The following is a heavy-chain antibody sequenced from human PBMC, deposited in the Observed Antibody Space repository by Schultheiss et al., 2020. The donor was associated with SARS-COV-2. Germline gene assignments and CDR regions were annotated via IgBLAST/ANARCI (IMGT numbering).Heavy chain of an antibody. V-gene: IGHV3-33*05. D-gene: IGHD2-2*02. CDR1: GFTFSSYG. CDR2: ISYDGSNK. Sequence: GGSLRLSCAASGFTFSSYGMHWVRQAPGKGLEWVAVISYDGSNKYYADSVKGRFTISRDNSKNTLYLQMNSLRAEDTAVYYCARAGVGICSSTSCYKVRGYYYGMDVWGQGTTVTVSS. CDR3: ARAGVGICSSTSCYKVRGYYYGMDV. J-gene: IGHJ6*02.